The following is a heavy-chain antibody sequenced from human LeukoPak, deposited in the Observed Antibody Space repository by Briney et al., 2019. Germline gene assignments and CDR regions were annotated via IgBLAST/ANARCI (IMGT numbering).Heavy chain of an antibody. CDR2: INHSGST. V-gene: IGHV4-34*01. CDR3: ARDYILWFGESYGMDV. J-gene: IGHJ6*02. D-gene: IGHD3-10*01. Sequence: SETLSLTCAVYGGSFSGYYWSWIRQPPGKGLEWIGEINHSGSTNYNPSLKSRVTISVDTSKNQFPLKLSSVTAADTAVYYCARDYILWFGESYGMDVWGQGTTVTVSS. CDR1: GGSFSGYY.